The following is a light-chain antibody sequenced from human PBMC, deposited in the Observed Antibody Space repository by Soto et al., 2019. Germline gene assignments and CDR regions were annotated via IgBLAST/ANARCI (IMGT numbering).Light chain of an antibody. CDR2: GAS. J-gene: IGKJ5*01. CDR1: QGIRTD. Sequence: AVQLTQSPSSLSASVGDRVTITCRASQGIRTDLGWYQQSPGKAPKVLIVGASTLQSGVPSRFSGSGSGTDFTLTISSLQPEDFATYYCLQDYNYPHAFGQGTRLEIK. CDR3: LQDYNYPHA. V-gene: IGKV1-6*01.